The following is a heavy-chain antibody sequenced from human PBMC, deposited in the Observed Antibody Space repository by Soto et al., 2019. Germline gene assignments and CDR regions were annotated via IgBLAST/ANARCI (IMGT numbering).Heavy chain of an antibody. V-gene: IGHV3-21*01. CDR2: ISSGSSYM. CDR1: GFTFSSYS. D-gene: IGHD3-3*01. CDR3: GGSYDLWCGHGD. Sequence: PGGSLRLSCAASGFTFSSYSMNWVRQAPGKGLGWVSSISSGSSYMYYADSVKGRFAISRDNAKNSLYLQMNSLRAEDTAVYYCGGSYDLWCGHGDWGQGTQVTVSS. J-gene: IGHJ4*02.